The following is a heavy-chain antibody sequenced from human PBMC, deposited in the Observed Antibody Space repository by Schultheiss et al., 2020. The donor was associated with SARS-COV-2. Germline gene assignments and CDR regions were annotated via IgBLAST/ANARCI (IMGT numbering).Heavy chain of an antibody. J-gene: IGHJ6*02. V-gene: IGHV1-2*02. Sequence: ASVKVSCKASGYTFSNYYMYWVRQAPGQGLEWMGIINPNSGDTNYAQKFQGRVTMTRDTSNSTAYMELSSLGYGDTASYYCARGGAARPSGYYYYGFDVWGQGTTVTVSS. D-gene: IGHD6-6*01. CDR3: ARGGAARPSGYYYYGFDV. CDR1: GYTFSNYY. CDR2: INPNSGDT.